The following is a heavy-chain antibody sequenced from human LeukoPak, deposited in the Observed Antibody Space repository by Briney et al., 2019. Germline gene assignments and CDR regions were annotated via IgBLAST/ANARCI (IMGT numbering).Heavy chain of an antibody. V-gene: IGHV4-31*03. CDR1: GGSISSGGYY. CDR3: ARDASLDV. J-gene: IGHJ6*02. Sequence: SETLSLTCTVSGGSISSGGYYWNWICQYPGKGLEWIGSIYYSGTTYYNPSLKNRVTISVDTSKNQFFLRLSSVTAADTAVYYCARDASLDVWGQGTTVTVSS. CDR2: IYYSGTT.